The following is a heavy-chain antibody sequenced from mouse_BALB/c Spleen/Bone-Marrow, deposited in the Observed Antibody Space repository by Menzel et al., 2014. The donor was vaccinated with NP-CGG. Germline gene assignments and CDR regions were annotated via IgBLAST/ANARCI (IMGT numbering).Heavy chain of an antibody. Sequence: EVMLVESGGGLVQPGGSLRLSCTTSGFTFTDYYMSWVRQPPGKALEWLAFIRNKANGYTTEYSASVKGLFTISRDNSQSILYLQMDTLRAEDSATYYCARFPMDYWRQGTSVTVSS. CDR2: IRNKANGYTT. CDR3: ARFPMDY. V-gene: IGHV7-3*02. J-gene: IGHJ4*01. CDR1: GFTFTDYY.